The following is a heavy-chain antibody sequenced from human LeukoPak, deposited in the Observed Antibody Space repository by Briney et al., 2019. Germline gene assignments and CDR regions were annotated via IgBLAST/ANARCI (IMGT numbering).Heavy chain of an antibody. CDR1: GYTLTELS. Sequence: GASVKVSCKVSGYTLTELSMHWVRQAPGKGLEWMGGFDPEDGETIYAQKFQGRVTMTGDTSTDTAYMELSSLRSEDTAVYYCATAKWGSGRGGKSNWFDPWGQGTLVTVSS. D-gene: IGHD3-10*01. CDR3: ATAKWGSGRGGKSNWFDP. V-gene: IGHV1-24*01. CDR2: FDPEDGET. J-gene: IGHJ5*02.